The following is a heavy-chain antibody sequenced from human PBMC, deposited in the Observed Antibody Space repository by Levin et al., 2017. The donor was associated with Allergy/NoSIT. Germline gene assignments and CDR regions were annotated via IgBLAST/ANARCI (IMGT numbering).Heavy chain of an antibody. D-gene: IGHD3-16*01. J-gene: IGHJ4*02. CDR1: GDSVSRSSW. Sequence: KSSETLSLTCAVSGDSVSRSSWWNWVRQPPGKGLEWIGEIYRTGLSNYNPSLKSRVTMSVDTSNNQFSLRLTSVTAADTAIYFCARANYGNQFDYWGPGTLVTVSS. V-gene: IGHV4-4*02. CDR3: ARANYGNQFDY. CDR2: IYRTGLS.